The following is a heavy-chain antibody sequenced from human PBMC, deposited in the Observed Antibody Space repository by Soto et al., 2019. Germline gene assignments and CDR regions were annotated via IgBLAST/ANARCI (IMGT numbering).Heavy chain of an antibody. CDR2: ISSSSSYT. V-gene: IGHV3-11*06. J-gene: IGHJ6*02. CDR3: ARPLTKDGYYGMDV. D-gene: IGHD4-4*01. CDR1: GFTFSDYY. Sequence: XXSLRLSCAASGFTFSDYYMRWIRQAPGKGLEWVSYISSSSSYTNYADSVKGRFTISRDNAKNSLYLQMNSLRHEDTAVYYCARPLTKDGYYGMDVWGQGTTVTVSS.